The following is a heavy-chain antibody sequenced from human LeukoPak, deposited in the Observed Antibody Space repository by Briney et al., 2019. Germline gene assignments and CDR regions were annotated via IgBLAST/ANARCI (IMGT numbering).Heavy chain of an antibody. V-gene: IGHV3-48*01. D-gene: IGHD2-21*02. J-gene: IGHJ4*01. CDR2: ISGSSSTK. CDR1: GFTFSSYD. CDR3: AKRFVGSDYVYYFDY. Sequence: GGSLRPSCAASGFTFSSYDMDWVRQAPGKGLEWVSYISGSSSTKYYADSVKGRFFISRDNSKNTLSLQMNSLRAEDTAVYYCAKRFVGSDYVYYFDYWGHGTLVTVSS.